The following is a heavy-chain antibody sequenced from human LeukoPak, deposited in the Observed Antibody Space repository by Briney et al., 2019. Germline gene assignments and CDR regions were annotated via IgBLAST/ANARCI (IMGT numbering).Heavy chain of an antibody. J-gene: IGHJ4*02. CDR3: ARGLVGAFRHLNYFDY. D-gene: IGHD1-26*01. CDR1: GGSISSGGYY. V-gene: IGHV4-31*03. Sequence: SETLSLTCTVSGGSISSGGYYWSWIRQHPGKGLEWIGYIYYSGSTYYNPSLKSRVTISVDTSKNQFSLKLSSVTAADTAVYYCARGLVGAFRHLNYFDYWGQGTLVTVSS. CDR2: IYYSGST.